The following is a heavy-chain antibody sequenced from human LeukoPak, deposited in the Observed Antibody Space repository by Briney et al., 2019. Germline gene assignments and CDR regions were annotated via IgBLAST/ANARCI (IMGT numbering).Heavy chain of an antibody. CDR3: ARDAPQRITIFGVVIGGAFDI. D-gene: IGHD3-3*01. J-gene: IGHJ3*02. V-gene: IGHV1-18*01. CDR1: GYTFTSYG. Sequence: ASVKVSCKASGYTFTSYGISWVRQAPGQGLEWRRWISAYNGNTNYAQKLQGRVTMTTDTSTSTAYMELRSLRSDDTAVYYCARDAPQRITIFGVVIGGAFDIWGQGTMVTVSS. CDR2: ISAYNGNT.